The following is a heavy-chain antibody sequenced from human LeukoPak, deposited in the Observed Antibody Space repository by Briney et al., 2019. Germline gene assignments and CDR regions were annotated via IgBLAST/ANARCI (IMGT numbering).Heavy chain of an antibody. J-gene: IGHJ6*04. V-gene: IGHV3-30*03. CDR1: GFTFGSYG. D-gene: IGHD3-10*02. Sequence: GGSLRLSCAASGFTFGSYGMHWVRQAPGKGLEWVALISYDGSSKYYADSVKGRFTISRDNSKSTLNLQMNSLRAGDTAVYYCARMFVSYAMDVWGEGTTATVSS. CDR2: ISYDGSSK. CDR3: ARMFVSYAMDV.